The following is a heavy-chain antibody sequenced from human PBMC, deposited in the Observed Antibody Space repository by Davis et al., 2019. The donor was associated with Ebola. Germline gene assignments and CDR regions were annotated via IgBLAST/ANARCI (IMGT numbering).Heavy chain of an antibody. Sequence: GESLKISCVASGFTFKNYGMNWVRQAPGKGLEWVSDISGGGLSTQYADFVKGRFTISRDNSKNTLYLQMNGLRVEDTAIYYCAKDTSNIWFDIWGQGTVVTVSS. D-gene: IGHD1-26*01. V-gene: IGHV3-23*01. CDR2: ISGGGLST. CDR3: AKDTSNIWFDI. J-gene: IGHJ3*02. CDR1: GFTFKNYG.